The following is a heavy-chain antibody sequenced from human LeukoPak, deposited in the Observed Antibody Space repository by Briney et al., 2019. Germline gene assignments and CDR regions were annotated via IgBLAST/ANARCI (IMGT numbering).Heavy chain of an antibody. D-gene: IGHD2-2*02. CDR3: ARHYTDGEDY. CDR1: GYSFTNYW. J-gene: IGHJ4*02. CDR2: IDPTDSHT. Sequence: GESLKISCKGYGYSFTNYWISWVRQMPGKGLEWMGRIDPTDSHTTYSPSFQGHVTISADKSISTAYLQWSSLKASDTAMYYCARHYTDGEDYWGQGTLVTVSS. V-gene: IGHV5-10-1*01.